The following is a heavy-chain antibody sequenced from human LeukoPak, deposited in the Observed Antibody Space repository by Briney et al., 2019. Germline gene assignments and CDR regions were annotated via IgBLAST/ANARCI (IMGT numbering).Heavy chain of an antibody. CDR2: IKHDGSEK. Sequence: GGSLRLSCTASGFTFNSYSMTWVRQAPGMGLEWVANIKHDGSEKYYVDSVRGRFTISRDNAKNSLYLQMNTLRAEDTAVYYCAKQISTVVRYFQHWGQGTLVTVSS. D-gene: IGHD4-23*01. J-gene: IGHJ1*01. V-gene: IGHV3-7*03. CDR1: GFTFNSYS. CDR3: AKQISTVVRYFQH.